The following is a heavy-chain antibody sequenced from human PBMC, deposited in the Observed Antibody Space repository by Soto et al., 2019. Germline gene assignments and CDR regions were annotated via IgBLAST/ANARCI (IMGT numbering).Heavy chain of an antibody. CDR3: VRSRVFIAVTSVTNYYYYYGMDV. D-gene: IGHD6-19*01. J-gene: IGHJ6*02. CDR1: GDSVSSDSAA. V-gene: IGHV6-1*01. Sequence: PSQTLSLTCAISGDSVSSDSAAWNWIRQSPSRGLEWLGRAYYRSKWYTEYAPSVNSRITINPDTSKNQLSLQLISVNPDDTAVYYCVRSRVFIAVTSVTNYYYYYGMDVWGQGTTVTVSS. CDR2: AYYRSKWYT.